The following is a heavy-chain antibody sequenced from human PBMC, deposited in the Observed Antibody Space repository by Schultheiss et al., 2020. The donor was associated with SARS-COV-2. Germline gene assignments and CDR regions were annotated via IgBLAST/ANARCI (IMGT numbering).Heavy chain of an antibody. CDR3: ARPHYYDSSGYYAFDP. Sequence: GGSLRLSCAASGFTFSSYAMHWVRQAPGKWLEGVAVISYDGSNKYYADSVKGRFTISRDNSKNTLYLQMNSLRAEDTAVYYCARPHYYDSSGYYAFDPWCQGTLVTVSS. J-gene: IGHJ5*02. V-gene: IGHV3-30*04. CDR1: GFTFSSYA. D-gene: IGHD3-22*01. CDR2: ISYDGSNK.